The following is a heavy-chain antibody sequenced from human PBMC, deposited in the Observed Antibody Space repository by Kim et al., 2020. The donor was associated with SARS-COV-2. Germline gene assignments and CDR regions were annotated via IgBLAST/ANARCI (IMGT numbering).Heavy chain of an antibody. Sequence: GGSLRLSCAASGFTFSKYGMHSVRQAPGKGLEGVAVIWHDGRSENYEDSVKGRFTISRDNSKNTLYLQMNSLRAEDTAVYYCARANSEYNFGVYLVYWGQGTLVTVPS. CDR1: GFTFSKYG. V-gene: IGHV3-33*01. CDR2: IWHDGRSE. CDR3: ARANSEYNFGVYLVY. J-gene: IGHJ4*02. D-gene: IGHD2-21*01.